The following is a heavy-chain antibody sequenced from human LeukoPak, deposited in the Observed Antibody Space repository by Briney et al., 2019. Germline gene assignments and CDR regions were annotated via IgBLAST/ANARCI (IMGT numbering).Heavy chain of an antibody. V-gene: IGHV3-74*01. CDR3: VRDQDLGGYSSFVS. Sequence: PGGSLRLSWAASGFTFSTYFWMHWVRQAPGKGLVWVSRLRSDGGSSAYADFVRGRFTISRDNARNTLYLQMNSLRAEDTAVYYCVRDQDLGGYSSFVSWGQGTLVTVSS. CDR1: GFTFSTYFW. CDR2: LRSDGGSS. D-gene: IGHD4-23*01. J-gene: IGHJ4*02.